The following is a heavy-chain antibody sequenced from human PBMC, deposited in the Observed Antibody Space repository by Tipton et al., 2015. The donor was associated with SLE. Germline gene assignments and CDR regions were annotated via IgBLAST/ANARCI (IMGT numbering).Heavy chain of an antibody. Sequence: QLVQSGAEVKKPGSSVKVSCKASGGSFFDYGITWVRQAPGQGLEWMGRIIPISGTANYAQKFQGRVTITTDESTNTDFMELSSLRSEDTAVYYCARERPSSRGHYYMHVWGKGTTVTVSS. V-gene: IGHV1-69*18. CDR3: ARERPSSRGHYYMHV. CDR1: GGSFFDYG. J-gene: IGHJ6*03. D-gene: IGHD3-10*01. CDR2: IIPISGTA.